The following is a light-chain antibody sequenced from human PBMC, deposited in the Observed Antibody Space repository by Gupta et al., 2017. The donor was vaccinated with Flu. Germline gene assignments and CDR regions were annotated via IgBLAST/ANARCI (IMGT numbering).Light chain of an antibody. CDR3: GKWDSSLSAWV. V-gene: IGLV1-51*01. CDR2: DKN. CDR1: SSNIGNNY. J-gene: IGLJ3*02. Sequence: QSVLTQPPSVSAAPGQKVTISCSGSSSNIGNNYVSWYQQLPGTAPKLLIDDKNKRPSGIPDRFSGSKSGTSATLGITGLQTGDEADDYCGKWDSSLSAWVFGGGTKLTVL.